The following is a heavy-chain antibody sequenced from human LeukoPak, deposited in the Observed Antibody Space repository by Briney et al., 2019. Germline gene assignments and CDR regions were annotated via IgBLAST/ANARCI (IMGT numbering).Heavy chain of an antibody. CDR1: GYTFTGYY. D-gene: IGHD3-10*01. CDR2: INPNSGDT. Sequence: EASVKVSCKASGYTFTGYYMHWVRQAPGQGLEWMGWINPNSGDTNYAQKFQGRVTMTRDTSISTAYMELSRLRSDDTAVYYCARDRVTMVRGVITHFDYWGQGTLVTVSS. CDR3: ARDRVTMVRGVITHFDY. J-gene: IGHJ4*02. V-gene: IGHV1-2*02.